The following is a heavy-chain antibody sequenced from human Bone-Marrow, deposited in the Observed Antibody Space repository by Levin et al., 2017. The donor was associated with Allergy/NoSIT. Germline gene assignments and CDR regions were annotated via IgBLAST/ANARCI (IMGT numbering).Heavy chain of an antibody. V-gene: IGHV3-48*04. CDR2: ISSSHSTI. J-gene: IGHJ6*02. D-gene: IGHD4-23*01. CDR3: ARVCGNSCYDYYGMDV. CDR1: GFTFSSYS. Sequence: GGSLRLSCAASGFTFSSYSMNWVRQALGRGLEWVSYISSSHSTIYYADSVKGRFTVSRDNAKNSLYLQMNSLRAEDTAVYYCARVCGNSCYDYYGMDVWGQGTTVTVSS.